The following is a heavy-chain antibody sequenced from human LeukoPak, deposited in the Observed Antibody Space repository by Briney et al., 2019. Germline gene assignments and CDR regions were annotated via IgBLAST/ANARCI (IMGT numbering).Heavy chain of an antibody. D-gene: IGHD5-18*01. Sequence: SETLSLTCTVSGGSISSYYWSWIRQPPGKGLEWIGYIYYSGGTNYNPSLKSRVTISVDTSKNQFSLKLSSVTAADTAVYYCARRTTAMVTYYFDYWGQGTLVTVSS. CDR3: ARRTTAMVTYYFDY. V-gene: IGHV4-59*08. CDR2: IYYSGGT. J-gene: IGHJ4*02. CDR1: GGSISSYY.